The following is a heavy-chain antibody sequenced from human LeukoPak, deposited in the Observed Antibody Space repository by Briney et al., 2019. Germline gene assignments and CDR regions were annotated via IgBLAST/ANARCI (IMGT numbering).Heavy chain of an antibody. D-gene: IGHD3-10*02. V-gene: IGHV3-23*01. Sequence: PGGSLRLSCAASGFTFSVFHMTWVRQAPGKGLEWVSGILNGGGTTYYADSVKGRFTISRDNSKNTLYLQMNSLRAEDTAVYYCAELGITMIGGVWGKGTTVTISS. CDR3: AELGITMIGGV. CDR2: ILNGGGTT. J-gene: IGHJ6*04. CDR1: GFTFSVFH.